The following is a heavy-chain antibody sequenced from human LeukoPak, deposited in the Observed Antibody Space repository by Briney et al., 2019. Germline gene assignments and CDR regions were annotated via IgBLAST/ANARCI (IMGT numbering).Heavy chain of an antibody. J-gene: IGHJ4*02. CDR2: ISSSSSYI. V-gene: IGHV3-21*01. Sequence: GGSLRLSCAASGFTFSSYSMNWVRQAPGKGLEWVSSISSSSSYIYYADSVKGRFTISRDNAKNSLYLQMNSLRAEDTAVYYCASVGWFGELACWGQGTLVTVSS. CDR1: GFTFSSYS. D-gene: IGHD3-10*01. CDR3: ASVGWFGELAC.